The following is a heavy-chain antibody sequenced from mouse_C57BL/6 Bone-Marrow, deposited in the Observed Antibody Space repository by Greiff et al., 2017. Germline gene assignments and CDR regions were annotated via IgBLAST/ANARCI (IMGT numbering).Heavy chain of an antibody. CDR3: ARTPLDY. J-gene: IGHJ2*01. Sequence: EVQLQESGGGLVKPGGSLKLSCAASGFTFSSYAMSWVRQTPEKRLEWVATISDGGSYTYYPDNVKGRFTISRDNAKNNLYLQMSHLKSEDTAMYYCARTPLDYWGQGTTLTVSS. V-gene: IGHV5-4*01. CDR1: GFTFSSYA. CDR2: ISDGGSYT. D-gene: IGHD6-1*01.